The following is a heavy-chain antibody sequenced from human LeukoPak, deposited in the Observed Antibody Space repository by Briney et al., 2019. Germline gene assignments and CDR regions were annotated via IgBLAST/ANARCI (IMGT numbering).Heavy chain of an antibody. J-gene: IGHJ4*02. CDR2: IYSGGST. Sequence: GGSLRLSCTASGFTFSNYWMSWVRQAPGKGPEWVSVIYSGGSTYYADSVKGRFTISRDNSKNTLYLQMNSLRAEDTAVYYCASIFYWGQGTLVTVSS. CDR1: GFTFSNYW. CDR3: ASIFY. V-gene: IGHV3-66*01.